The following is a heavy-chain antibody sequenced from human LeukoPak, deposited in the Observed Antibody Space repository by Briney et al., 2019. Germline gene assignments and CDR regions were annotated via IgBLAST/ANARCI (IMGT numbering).Heavy chain of an antibody. D-gene: IGHD4-17*01. CDR1: GFKFSSNW. CDR3: AREGPSVTPYY. Sequence: GESLRLSCAASGFKFSSNWMSWVRQAPGKGLEWVANIKQDGSEKYYVDSVKGRFTISRDNAKNSLYLQMNSLRAEDTAVYYCAREGPSVTPYYWGQGTLVTVSS. CDR2: IKQDGSEK. J-gene: IGHJ4*02. V-gene: IGHV3-7*01.